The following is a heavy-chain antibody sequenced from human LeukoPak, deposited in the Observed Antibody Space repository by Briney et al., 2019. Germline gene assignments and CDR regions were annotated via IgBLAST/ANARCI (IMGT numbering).Heavy chain of an antibody. CDR1: GYTFTGYY. CDR2: INPNSGGT. CDR3: ARRYYDFWSGQIDYYYYYMDV. V-gene: IGHV1-2*02. Sequence: GASVKVFCKASGYTFTGYYMHWVRQAPGQGLEWMGWINPNSGGTNYAQKFQGRVTMTRDTSISTAYMELSRLRSDDTAVYYCARRYYDFWSGQIDYYYYYMDVWGKGTTVTVSS. D-gene: IGHD3-3*01. J-gene: IGHJ6*03.